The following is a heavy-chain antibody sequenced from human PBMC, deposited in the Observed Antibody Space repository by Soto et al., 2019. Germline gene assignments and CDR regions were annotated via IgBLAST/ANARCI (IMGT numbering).Heavy chain of an antibody. D-gene: IGHD2-21*01. CDR3: ARIGGDDAFDI. Sequence: ASVKVSCKASGYTFTSYYRHWVRQAPGQGLEWMGIINPSGGSTSYAQKFQGRVTMTRDTSTSTVYMELSSLRSEDTAVYYCARIGGDDAFDIWGQGTMVTVSS. CDR1: GYTFTSYY. J-gene: IGHJ3*02. V-gene: IGHV1-46*03. CDR2: INPSGGST.